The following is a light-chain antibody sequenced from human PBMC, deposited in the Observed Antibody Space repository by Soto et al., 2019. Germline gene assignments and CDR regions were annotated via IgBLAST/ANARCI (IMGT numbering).Light chain of an antibody. CDR3: YSAADNTVM. V-gene: IGLV3-27*01. J-gene: IGLJ3*02. Sequence: SYELTQPSSVAVSPGQTARLTCSGDVLAKNYARWFQQKPGLAPVLVIYSDTERPSGIPDRFSGSTSGATVTLTISGAQVEDEADYYCYSAADNTVMFGGGTKVTVL. CDR2: SDT. CDR1: VLAKNY.